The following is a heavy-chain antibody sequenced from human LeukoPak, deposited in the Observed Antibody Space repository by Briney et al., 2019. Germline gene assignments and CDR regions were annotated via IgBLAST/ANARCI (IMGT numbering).Heavy chain of an antibody. CDR2: IIGSGGRT. V-gene: IGHV3-23*01. CDR3: AKRGVVVRVILVGFHKEAYYFDS. J-gene: IGHJ4*02. CDR1: GITLSNYG. D-gene: IGHD3-10*01. Sequence: PGGSLRLSCAVSGITLSNYGMSWVRQAPGKGLEWVAGIIGSGGRTNYADSVKGRFTISRDNRKNTLYLQLNSLRVEDTAVYFCAKRGVVVRVILVGFHKEAYYFDSWGQGVLVTVSS.